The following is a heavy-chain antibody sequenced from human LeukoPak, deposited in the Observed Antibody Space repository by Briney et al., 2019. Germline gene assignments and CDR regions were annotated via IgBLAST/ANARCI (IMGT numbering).Heavy chain of an antibody. V-gene: IGHV4-39*01. CDR3: ARQRSTFGFDY. Sequence: SETLSLTCTVSGGSISSSSYYWGWIRQPPGKGLEWIGGIHYSGSTYYNPSLKSRVTISVDTSKNQFSLKLSSVTAADTAVYYCARQRSTFGFDYWGQGTLVTVSS. D-gene: IGHD2/OR15-2a*01. CDR1: GGSISSSSYY. J-gene: IGHJ4*02. CDR2: IHYSGST.